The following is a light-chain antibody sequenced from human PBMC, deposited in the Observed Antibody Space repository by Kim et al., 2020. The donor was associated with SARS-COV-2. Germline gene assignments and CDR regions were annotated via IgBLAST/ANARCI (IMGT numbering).Light chain of an antibody. CDR2: EAS. Sequence: EIVLTQSPGTLSLSPGEGATLSCRASHGVANSYLAWFQQRPGQAPRLLIYEASTRASGIPDRFSGSGSETDFTLTICRLEPEDFAVYYCQAYGTSLRTFGQGTKVDIK. CDR3: QAYGTSLRT. CDR1: HGVANSY. V-gene: IGKV3-20*01. J-gene: IGKJ1*01.